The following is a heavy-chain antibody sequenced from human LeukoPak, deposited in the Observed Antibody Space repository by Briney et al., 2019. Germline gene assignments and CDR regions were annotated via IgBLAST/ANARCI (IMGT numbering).Heavy chain of an antibody. D-gene: IGHD3-22*01. CDR3: AGYASSGRRDAFDI. J-gene: IGHJ3*02. CDR2: IKHDGSEK. Sequence: GALSLTCAVSGGSISSSYWWRWVRQPPGKGLEWVANIKHDGSEKYYVDSVKGGFTISSDNANNSLYLQRNSLRAEDTAVYYGAGYASSGRRDAFDIWGQGTMVTVSS. CDR1: GGSISSSYW. V-gene: IGHV3-7*01.